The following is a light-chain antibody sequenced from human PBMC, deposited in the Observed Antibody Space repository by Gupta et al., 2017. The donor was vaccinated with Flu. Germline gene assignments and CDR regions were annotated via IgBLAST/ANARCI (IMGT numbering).Light chain of an antibody. CDR2: GSS. CDR3: HQEGSSPRFT. CDR1: TVRSRY. V-gene: IGKV3-20*01. Sequence: TVRSRYIGWCQQKAPEAPRALASGSSSSATGIPDTFSASGSGTDLTLTISRLEPEDFAVYYCHQEGSSPRFTFGPGTNVDIK. J-gene: IGKJ3*01.